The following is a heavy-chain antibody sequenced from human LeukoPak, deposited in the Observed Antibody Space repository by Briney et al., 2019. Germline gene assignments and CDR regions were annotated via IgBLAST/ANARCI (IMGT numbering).Heavy chain of an antibody. CDR2: ISGSGGST. CDR3: AKGTAYYYDSSGYQGYNWFDP. D-gene: IGHD3-22*01. V-gene: IGHV3-23*01. CDR1: GFTFSSYA. J-gene: IGHJ5*02. Sequence: PGGSLRLSCAASGFTFSSYAMSWVRQAPGKGLEWVSAISGSGGSTYYADSVKGRFTISRDNSKNTLYLQMNSLRAEDTAVYYCAKGTAYYYDSSGYQGYNWFDPWGQGTLVTVSS.